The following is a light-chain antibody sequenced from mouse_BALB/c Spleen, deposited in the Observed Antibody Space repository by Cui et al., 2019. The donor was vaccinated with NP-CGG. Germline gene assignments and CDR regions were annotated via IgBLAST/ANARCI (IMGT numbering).Light chain of an antibody. Sequence: QAVVTQESPPTTSPGETVTLTCRSSTGTVTTSNYANWVQEKPDHLFTGLIGGTNNRAPGVSARFSGSLIGDKAALTITGAQTEDEAIYFCALWYSNHWVFGGGTKLTVL. CDR1: TGTVTTSNY. CDR3: ALWYSNHWV. V-gene: IGLV1*01. CDR2: GTN. J-gene: IGLJ1*01.